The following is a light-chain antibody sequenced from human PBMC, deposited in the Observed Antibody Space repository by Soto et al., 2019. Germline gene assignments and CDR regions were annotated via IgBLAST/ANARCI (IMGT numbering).Light chain of an antibody. CDR2: AAY. V-gene: IGKV1-39*01. Sequence: DIQMTQSTSSLSTSVGDRVTITCRASQYINNYLNWYQQKPGKAPKLLIFAAYNLQSGVPSRFSGSGSGTDFTLTIISLQPEDFATYYCQQSYSTPPYTFGQGTKLDMK. CDR3: QQSYSTPPYT. J-gene: IGKJ2*01. CDR1: QYINNY.